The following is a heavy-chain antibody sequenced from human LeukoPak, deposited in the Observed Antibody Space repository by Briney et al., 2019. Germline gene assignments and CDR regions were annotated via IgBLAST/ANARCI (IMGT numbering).Heavy chain of an antibody. CDR2: IIGTGSTK. CDR3: AREFLDAFDI. J-gene: IGHJ3*02. CDR1: GFTLSSYE. Sequence: PGGSLRLSCAASGFTLSSYEMNWVRQAPGKGLEWVSYIIGTGSTKYYADSVKGRFTISRDNAKNSVYLQMNSLRAEDTAVYYCAREFLDAFDIWGQGTMVTVSS. V-gene: IGHV3-48*03.